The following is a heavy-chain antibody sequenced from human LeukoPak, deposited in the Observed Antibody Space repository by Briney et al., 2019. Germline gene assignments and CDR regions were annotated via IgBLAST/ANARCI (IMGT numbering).Heavy chain of an antibody. CDR1: GYSISSGYY. V-gene: IGHV4-38-2*02. CDR2: IYHSGT. CDR3: ARDRTIFGVPSPY. D-gene: IGHD3-3*01. Sequence: SETLSLTCTVSGYSISSGYYWGWIRQPPGKGLEWIGSIYHSGTYYNPSHKSRVTISIDTSKNQFSLKLSSVTAADTAIYYCARDRTIFGVPSPYWGQGTLVTVSS. J-gene: IGHJ4*02.